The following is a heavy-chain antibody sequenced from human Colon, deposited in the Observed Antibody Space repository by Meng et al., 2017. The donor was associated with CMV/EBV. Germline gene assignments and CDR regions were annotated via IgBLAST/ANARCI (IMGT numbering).Heavy chain of an antibody. V-gene: IGHV3-74*01. CDR2: INSDGSST. CDR1: GFTFSDYW. D-gene: IGHD6-19*01. Sequence: QLVESGGGLVQPGGSLRLSXAASGFTFSDYWMHWVRQVPGKGLVWVSRINSDGSSTSYADSVKGRFTISRDNAKNTLYLQMNSLRTEDTAVYYCARALAVAGTGGYYWGQGTLVTVSS. J-gene: IGHJ4*02. CDR3: ARALAVAGTGGYY.